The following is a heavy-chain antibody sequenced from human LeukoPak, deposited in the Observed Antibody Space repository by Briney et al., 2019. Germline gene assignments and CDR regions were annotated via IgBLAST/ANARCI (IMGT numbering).Heavy chain of an antibody. D-gene: IGHD3-22*01. J-gene: IGHJ4*02. CDR3: ARETYYYDSSGYYYPDY. CDR1: GYTFTSYG. Sequence: GASVKVSCKASGYTFTSYGISWVRQAPGQGLEWMGWISAYNGNTNYAQKLQGRVTMTTDTSTSTAYMELRSLRSDDTAVYYCARETYYYDSSGYYYPDYWGQGTLVTVSS. V-gene: IGHV1-18*01. CDR2: ISAYNGNT.